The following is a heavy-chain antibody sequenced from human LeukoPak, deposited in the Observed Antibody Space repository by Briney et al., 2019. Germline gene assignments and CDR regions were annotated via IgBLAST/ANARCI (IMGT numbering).Heavy chain of an antibody. V-gene: IGHV4-59*01. J-gene: IGHJ4*02. Sequence: SETLSLTCTVSGGSISSSYWSWIRQPPGKGLEWIGYIYYTGSTTYNPSLKSRVTISVDTSKNQFSLKLRSVTAADTAVYYCASHVVVVGPFDYWGQGTLVTVSS. CDR3: ASHVVVVGPFDY. D-gene: IGHD2-15*01. CDR2: IYYTGST. CDR1: GGSISSSY.